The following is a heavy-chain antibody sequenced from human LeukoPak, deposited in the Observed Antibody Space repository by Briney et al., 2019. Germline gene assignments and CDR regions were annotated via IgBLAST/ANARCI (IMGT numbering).Heavy chain of an antibody. J-gene: IGHJ4*02. CDR3: ARGAYSGYDPSFDY. V-gene: IGHV3-30-3*01. CDR1: EFTFSRYA. Sequence: RGSLRLSCAASEFTFSRYAMHWVRQAPGKGLEWVAVISHDGSNKYYADSVKGRFTISRDNSKNTLYLQMNSLRAEETAVYYCARGAYSGYDPSFDYWGQGTLVIVSS. CDR2: ISHDGSNK. D-gene: IGHD5-12*01.